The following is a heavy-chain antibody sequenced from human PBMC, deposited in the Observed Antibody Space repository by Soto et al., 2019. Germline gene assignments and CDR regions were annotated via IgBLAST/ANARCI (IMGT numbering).Heavy chain of an antibody. J-gene: IGHJ6*03. Sequence: QVQLVQSGAEVKKPGASVKVSCKASGYTFTSYGISWVRQAPGQGLEWMGWISAYNGNTNYAQKLQGRVTMTTDTSTTTAFRELSSRRSDHTAVYCCARDTITSRIAASGYYMHVSGGGTTVTVAS. CDR1: GYTFTSYG. V-gene: IGHV1-18*01. CDR2: ISAYNGNT. D-gene: IGHD6-13*01. CDR3: ARDTITSRIAASGYYMHV.